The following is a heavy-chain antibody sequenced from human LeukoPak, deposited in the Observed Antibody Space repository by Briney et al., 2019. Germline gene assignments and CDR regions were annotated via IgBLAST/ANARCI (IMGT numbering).Heavy chain of an antibody. CDR3: ARGVTIRGRLDP. D-gene: IGHD3-10*01. Sequence: AGGSLRLSCAASGFTFSNYCMSWVRQAPGKGLEWVANIKEDGSEKYYVESVKGRFTISRDNAKNSLYLQMSSLRAEDTAVYYFARGVTIRGRLDPWGQGTLVTVSS. J-gene: IGHJ5*02. CDR1: GFTFSNYC. CDR2: IKEDGSEK. V-gene: IGHV3-7*01.